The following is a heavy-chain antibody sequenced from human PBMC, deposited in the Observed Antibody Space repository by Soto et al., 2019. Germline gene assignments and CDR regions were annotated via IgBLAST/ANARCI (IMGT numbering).Heavy chain of an antibody. CDR1: GGSISSGGYY. CDR2: IYYSGST. V-gene: IGHV4-31*03. CDR3: ARDSPIAAAGTGFDP. Sequence: TLSLTCTVSGGSISSGGYYWSWIRQHPGKGLEWIGYIYYSGSTYYNPSLKSRVTISVDTSKNQFSLKLSSVTAADTAVYYCARDSPIAAAGTGFDPWGQGTLVTVSS. J-gene: IGHJ5*02. D-gene: IGHD6-13*01.